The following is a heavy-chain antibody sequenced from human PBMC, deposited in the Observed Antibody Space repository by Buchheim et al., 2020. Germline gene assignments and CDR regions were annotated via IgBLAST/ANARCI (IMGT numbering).Heavy chain of an antibody. CDR2: ISYDGSNK. J-gene: IGHJ4*02. D-gene: IGHD1-26*01. Sequence: QVQLVESGGGVVQPGRSLRLSCAASEFTFSSYGMHWVRQAPGKGLGWVAVISYDGSNKFYADSVKGRFTISRDNSKNTLDMQMTSLRAEDTAEYYCAKGSRSHNYFDYWGQGTL. CDR1: EFTFSSYG. CDR3: AKGSRSHNYFDY. V-gene: IGHV3-30*18.